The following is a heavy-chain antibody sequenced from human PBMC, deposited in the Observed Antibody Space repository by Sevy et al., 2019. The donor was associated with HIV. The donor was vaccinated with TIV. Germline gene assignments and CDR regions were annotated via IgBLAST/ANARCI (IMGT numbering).Heavy chain of an antibody. Sequence: GGSLRLSCAASGFTFNIFAMQWVRQAPGKGLEWVSVVSFDETNKQYADSVKGRFTISRDNSKNSLYLQMNSLTTEETGVYYCARDHNIAGSASGRGYFDHGGQGTLVTVSS. CDR2: VSFDETNK. CDR3: ARDHNIAGSASGRGYFDH. J-gene: IGHJ4*02. V-gene: IGHV3-30-3*01. D-gene: IGHD6-13*01. CDR1: GFTFNIFA.